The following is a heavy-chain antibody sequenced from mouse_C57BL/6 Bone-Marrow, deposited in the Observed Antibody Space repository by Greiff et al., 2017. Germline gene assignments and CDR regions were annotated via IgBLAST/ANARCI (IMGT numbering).Heavy chain of an antibody. CDR1: GFNIKDYY. CDR3: ARRSLLRYYAMDY. CDR2: IDPEDGAI. J-gene: IGHJ4*01. Sequence: EVQLQQSGAELVKPGASVKLSCKASGFNIKDYYMHWVKPRTEKSLEWIGRIDPEDGAIKYAQKFQGMATMTVDKSSSTAYLQLSSLTSEDTAVYYCARRSLLRYYAMDYWGQGTSVTVSS. D-gene: IGHD2-3*01. V-gene: IGHV14-2*01.